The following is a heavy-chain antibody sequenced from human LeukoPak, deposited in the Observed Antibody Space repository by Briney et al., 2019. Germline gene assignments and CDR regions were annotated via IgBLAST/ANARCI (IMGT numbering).Heavy chain of an antibody. J-gene: IGHJ4*02. CDR3: AIAPTSSYKGNYDY. D-gene: IGHD2-2*02. V-gene: IGHV3-30*04. CDR2: MSYDGRNE. Sequence: GGSLRLSCAGSGFTFSSYAMHWVCQAPGKGVEWVAFMSYDGRNEYYGDSVKGRFTISRDNSKNTLYLQMNFLRADDTAVYFCAIAPTSSYKGNYDYWGQGTLVTVSS. CDR1: GFTFSSYA.